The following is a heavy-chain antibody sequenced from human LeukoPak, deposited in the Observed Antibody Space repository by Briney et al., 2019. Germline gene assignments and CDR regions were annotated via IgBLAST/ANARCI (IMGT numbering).Heavy chain of an antibody. CDR3: ARDSSSYYFDY. D-gene: IGHD6-6*01. J-gene: IGHJ4*02. Sequence: GGSLRLSCAASGFIFSAYWMSWVRQAPGKGLEWVSIIYTGGTTHYADSLNDRFTISRDDSINTLYLQMNSLRAEDTAVYYCARDSSSYYFDYWGQGTLVTVSS. V-gene: IGHV3-66*01. CDR2: IYTGGTT. CDR1: GFIFSAYW.